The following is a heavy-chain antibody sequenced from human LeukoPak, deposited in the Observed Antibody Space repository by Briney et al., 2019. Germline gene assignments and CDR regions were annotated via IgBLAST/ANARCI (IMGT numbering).Heavy chain of an antibody. CDR3: ARKGPANYYYYYMDV. J-gene: IGHJ6*03. D-gene: IGHD2-2*01. Sequence: ASVKVSCKASGYTFTSYDINWVRQATGQGLECMGWMNPNSGNTGYAQKFQGRVTMTRNTSISTAYMELSSLRSEDTAVYFCARKGPANYYYYYMDVWGKGTTVTVSS. CDR1: GYTFTSYD. V-gene: IGHV1-8*01. CDR2: MNPNSGNT.